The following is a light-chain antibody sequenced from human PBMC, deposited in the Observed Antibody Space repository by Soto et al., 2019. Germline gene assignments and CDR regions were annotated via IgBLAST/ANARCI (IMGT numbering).Light chain of an antibody. CDR1: QSVSSN. J-gene: IGKJ5*01. V-gene: IGKV3-15*01. CDR3: QQYHHWPPIT. CDR2: RAS. Sequence: EIVMTQSPATLSVSPGDRATFSCRASQSVSSNLAWYQQKPGQSPRLLIFRASTRASGIPARFSGSGSGTEFTLTISSLQSEDFAVYYCQQYHHWPPITFGQGTRLEIK.